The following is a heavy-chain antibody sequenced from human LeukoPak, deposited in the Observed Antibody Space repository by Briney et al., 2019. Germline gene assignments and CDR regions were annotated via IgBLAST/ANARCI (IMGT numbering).Heavy chain of an antibody. V-gene: IGHV3-66*01. J-gene: IGHJ4*02. CDR2: IYSGGST. Sequence: GGSLRLSCAASGFTFINSWLSWVRQAPGKGLEWVSVIYSGGSTYYADSVKGRFTISRDNSKNTLYLQMNSLRAEDTAVYYCASTFYGDSPPYWGQGTLVTVSS. CDR1: GFTFINSW. CDR3: ASTFYGDSPPY. D-gene: IGHD4-17*01.